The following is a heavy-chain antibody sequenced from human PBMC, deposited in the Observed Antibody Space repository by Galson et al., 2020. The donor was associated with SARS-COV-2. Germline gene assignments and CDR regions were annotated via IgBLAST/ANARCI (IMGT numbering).Heavy chain of an antibody. Sequence: KIGESLKISCKGSGYSFTSYRIGWVRQTPGKGLEWMGINYPGDSDTRYRPSFQGQFTISADKSISTAYLQWSSLKAAYTAMYYCARFGDDGDYELPLDYWGQGTLVTVSS. V-gene: IGHV5-51*01. CDR2: NYPGDSDT. CDR3: ARFGDDGDYELPLDY. J-gene: IGHJ4*02. CDR1: GYSFTSYR. D-gene: IGHD4-17*01.